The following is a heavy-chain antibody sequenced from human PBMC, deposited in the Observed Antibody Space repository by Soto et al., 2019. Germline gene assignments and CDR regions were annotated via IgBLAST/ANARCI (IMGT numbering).Heavy chain of an antibody. CDR2: IYHSGST. D-gene: IGHD3-10*01. Sequence: TLSLTCAVSGGSISSGGYSWSWIRQPPGKGLEWIGYIYHSGSTYYNPSLKSRVTISVDRSKNQFSLKLSSVTAADTAVYYCARGVVGGSGSYYDYYGMDVWGQGTTVTVSS. CDR1: GGSISSGGYS. CDR3: ARGVVGGSGSYYDYYGMDV. V-gene: IGHV4-30-2*01. J-gene: IGHJ6*02.